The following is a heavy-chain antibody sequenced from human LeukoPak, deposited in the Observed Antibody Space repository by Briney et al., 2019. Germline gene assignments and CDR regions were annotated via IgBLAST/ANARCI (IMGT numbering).Heavy chain of an antibody. J-gene: IGHJ4*02. Sequence: GGSLRLSCAASGFTFSSYDMHWVRQATGKGLEWVSAIGTAGDTYYPGSVKGRFTISRENAKNSLYLQMNSLRAEDTAVYYCARDGSSGYKDYWGQGTLVTVPS. CDR1: GFTFSSYD. CDR2: IGTAGDT. D-gene: IGHD3-22*01. CDR3: ARDGSSGYKDY. V-gene: IGHV3-13*01.